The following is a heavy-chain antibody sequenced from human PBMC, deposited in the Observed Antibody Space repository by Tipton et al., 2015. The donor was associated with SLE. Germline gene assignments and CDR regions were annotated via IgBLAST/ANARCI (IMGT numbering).Heavy chain of an antibody. CDR2: IYPSGGGRS. Sequence: GLVKPSETLSLTCTVSDGSISNYYWSWIRQSPGRGLEWIGYIYPSGGGRSNYNPSLKSRVTFSVDTSKNHLSLKLSSVTAADTAVYYCARDRRLIAAPSFWWYFDLWGRGTLVTVSS. J-gene: IGHJ2*01. CDR1: DGSISNYY. D-gene: IGHD6-13*01. CDR3: ARDRRLIAAPSFWWYFDL. V-gene: IGHV4-4*08.